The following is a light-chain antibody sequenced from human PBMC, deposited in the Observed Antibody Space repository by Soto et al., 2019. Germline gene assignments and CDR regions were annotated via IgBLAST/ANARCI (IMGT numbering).Light chain of an antibody. V-gene: IGKV1-39*01. CDR1: QSISSY. Sequence: DIHMTQSPSSLSASVGDRVTITCRASQSISSYLNWYQQKPGKAPKLLIYAASSLQSGVQSRFSGSGSGTDFTLTIRSLQPDDFATYYCKQYNSYSWTFGQGTKVDIK. J-gene: IGKJ1*01. CDR3: KQYNSYSWT. CDR2: AAS.